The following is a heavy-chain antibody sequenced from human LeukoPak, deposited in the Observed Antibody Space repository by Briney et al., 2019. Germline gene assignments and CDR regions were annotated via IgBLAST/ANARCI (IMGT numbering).Heavy chain of an antibody. CDR2: ISSSSSYI. Sequence: PGGSLRLSCAASGFTFSSYSMNWVRQAPGKGLEWVSSISSSSSYIYYADSVKGRFTISRDNSKNTLYLQMNSLRAEDTAVYYCARLRPSGSYKGPFDYWGQGTLVTVSS. CDR3: ARLRPSGSYKGPFDY. J-gene: IGHJ4*02. CDR1: GFTFSSYS. D-gene: IGHD1-26*01. V-gene: IGHV3-21*01.